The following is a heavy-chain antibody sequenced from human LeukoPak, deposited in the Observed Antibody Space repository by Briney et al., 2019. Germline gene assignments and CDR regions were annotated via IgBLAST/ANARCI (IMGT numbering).Heavy chain of an antibody. CDR1: GFTFDDYA. D-gene: IGHD5-12*01. J-gene: IGHJ4*02. CDR2: ISWNGGST. Sequence: GGSLRLSCAASGFTFDDYAMHWFRQAPGKGLEWVSGISWNGGSTGYADSVKGRFTISRDNAKNSLYLQMNSLRAEDTALHHCARGHLRGYSDYDYWGQGTLVTVSS. CDR3: ARGHLRGYSDYDY. V-gene: IGHV3-20*01.